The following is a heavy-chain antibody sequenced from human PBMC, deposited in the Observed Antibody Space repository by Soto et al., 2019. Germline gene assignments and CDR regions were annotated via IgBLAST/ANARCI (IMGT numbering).Heavy chain of an antibody. J-gene: IGHJ5*02. CDR3: ARGTGGSSAWRPPDR. CDR2: MSGSGGTT. V-gene: IGHV3-23*01. Sequence: GGSLRLSCAASGFTFSSYAMSWVRQAPGKGLEWVSIMSGSGGTTFYADSVKGRFTISRADSNNTVYLQMNSLRDEDTALYYCARGTGGSSAWRPPDRWGQGTLVTVSS. D-gene: IGHD6-19*01. CDR1: GFTFSSYA.